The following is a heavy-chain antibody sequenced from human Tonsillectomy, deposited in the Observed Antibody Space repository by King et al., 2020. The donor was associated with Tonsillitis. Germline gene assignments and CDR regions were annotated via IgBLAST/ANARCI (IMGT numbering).Heavy chain of an antibody. Sequence: QLVQSGAEVKKPGSSVKVSCKASGGTFSSYAISWVRQAPGQGLEWMGRIIPILGIANYAQKFQGRVTITADKSTSTAYMELSSLRSEDTAVYYCARVMSSSCYAGLCWFDTWGPGTLVTVSS. J-gene: IGHJ5*02. CDR2: IIPILGIA. D-gene: IGHD2-2*01. CDR1: GGTFSSYA. V-gene: IGHV1-69*04. CDR3: ARVMSSSCYAGLCWFDT.